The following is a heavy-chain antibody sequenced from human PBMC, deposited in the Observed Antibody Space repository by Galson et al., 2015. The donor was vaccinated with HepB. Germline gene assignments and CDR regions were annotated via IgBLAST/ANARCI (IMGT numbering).Heavy chain of an antibody. Sequence: SLRLSCATSGLTFSSYAMSWVRQAPGKGLEWVSTISGSGSTTYYADSVKGRFTISRDNSKNTLSLQMSSLRADDTAVYYFARSSSWSQFYGMDVRGQGTTVTVSS. J-gene: IGHJ6*02. CDR1: GLTFSSYA. CDR2: ISGSGSTT. CDR3: ARSSSWSQFYGMDV. V-gene: IGHV3-23*01. D-gene: IGHD6-13*01.